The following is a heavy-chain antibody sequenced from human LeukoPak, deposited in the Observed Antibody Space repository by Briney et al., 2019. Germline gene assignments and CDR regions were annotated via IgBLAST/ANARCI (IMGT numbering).Heavy chain of an antibody. V-gene: IGHV3-33*01. CDR1: GFTLSYYG. J-gene: IGHJ2*01. CDR3: ARDADASAFYWYFDL. D-gene: IGHD2-8*01. CDR2: MWSDGSKT. Sequence: GGSLRPSCTASGFTLSYYGMHWVRQAPGKGLELVALMWSDGSKTSYADSVKGRFTISRDISRNTLYLQMNSLRAEDTALYYCARDADASAFYWYFDLWGRGTLVTVSS.